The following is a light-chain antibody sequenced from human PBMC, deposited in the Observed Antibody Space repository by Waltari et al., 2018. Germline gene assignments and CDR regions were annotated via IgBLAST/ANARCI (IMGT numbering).Light chain of an antibody. V-gene: IGKV1-6*01. CDR1: QGITND. CDR3: LQDYNFLT. Sequence: AIQMTQSPSSISASVGDRVTITCRASQGITNDLAWYQQQSGKAPKLLIYAASRLASGVPSRFSGSGSGTDFTLTISSLQPEDLATYYCLQDYNFLTFGQGTKVDIK. CDR2: AAS. J-gene: IGKJ1*01.